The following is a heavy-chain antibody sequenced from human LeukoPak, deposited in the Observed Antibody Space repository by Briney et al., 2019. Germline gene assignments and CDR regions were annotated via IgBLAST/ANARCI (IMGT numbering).Heavy chain of an antibody. J-gene: IGHJ4*02. CDR2: INPNNGGT. CDR3: AREHDIVVVVAATKEFDY. CDR1: GYTFTGYF. Sequence: SVKVSCKASGYTFTGYFIHWVRQAPGQGLEWMGWINPNNGGTKYAQKFQDRVTMTRDTSTNTVYTELSSLRSDDTAVYYCAREHDIVVVVAATKEFDYWGQGTLVTVSS. V-gene: IGHV1-2*02. D-gene: IGHD2-15*01.